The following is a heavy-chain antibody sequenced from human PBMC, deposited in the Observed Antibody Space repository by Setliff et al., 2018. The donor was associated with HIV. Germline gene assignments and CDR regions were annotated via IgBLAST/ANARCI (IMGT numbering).Heavy chain of an antibody. CDR2: IYYSGNT. V-gene: IGHV4-39*07. CDR3: ARGILTGYYMGGANFDY. J-gene: IGHJ4*02. CDR1: GGSFTSRSYY. D-gene: IGHD3-9*01. Sequence: SETLSLTCTVSGGSFTSRSYYWGWIRQPPGKGLEWIGSIYYSGNTNYDPSLKTRVTLSVDTSKNQFSLKLSSVTAADTAVYYCARGILTGYYMGGANFDYWGQGTLVTVSS.